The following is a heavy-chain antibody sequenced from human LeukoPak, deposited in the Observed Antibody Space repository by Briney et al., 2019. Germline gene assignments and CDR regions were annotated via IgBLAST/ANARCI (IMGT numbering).Heavy chain of an antibody. CDR3: ARDFYYGSGSQGDFDY. J-gene: IGHJ4*02. CDR2: INHSGST. Sequence: SETLSLTCAVYGGSFSGYYWTWIRQPPGKGLEWIGEINHSGSTNNNPSLKSRVTISVDTSKNQFSLKLSSVTAADTAVYYCARDFYYGSGSQGDFDYWGQGTLVTVSS. D-gene: IGHD3-10*01. V-gene: IGHV4-34*01. CDR1: GGSFSGYY.